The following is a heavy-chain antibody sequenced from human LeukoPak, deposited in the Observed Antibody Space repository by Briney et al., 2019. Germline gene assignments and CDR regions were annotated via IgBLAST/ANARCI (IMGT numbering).Heavy chain of an antibody. CDR2: IHYSGST. V-gene: IGHV4-30-4*01. Sequence: SETLSLTCTVSGGSISSGDYHWSWVRQPPGKGLEWIGYIHYSGSTYYKPSLKSQFTISIDTSNNQFSLKLRSVTAADTAVYYCARVKKNSDYDPIDYWGPGTLVTVSS. CDR1: GGSISSGDYH. CDR3: ARVKKNSDYDPIDY. D-gene: IGHD5-12*01. J-gene: IGHJ4*02.